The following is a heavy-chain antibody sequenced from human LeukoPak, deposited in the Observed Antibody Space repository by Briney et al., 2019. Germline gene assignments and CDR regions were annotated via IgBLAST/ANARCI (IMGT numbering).Heavy chain of an antibody. CDR3: ARLQFTIFGVVANKNDAFDI. V-gene: IGHV4-38-2*02. CDR1: GYSISSGYY. J-gene: IGHJ3*02. CDR2: IYHSGST. D-gene: IGHD3-3*01. Sequence: SETLSLTCTVSGYSISSGYYWGWIRQPPGKGLEWIGSIYHSGSTYYNPSLKSRVTISVDTSKNQFSLKLSSVAAADTAVYYCARLQFTIFGVVANKNDAFDIWGQGTMVTVSS.